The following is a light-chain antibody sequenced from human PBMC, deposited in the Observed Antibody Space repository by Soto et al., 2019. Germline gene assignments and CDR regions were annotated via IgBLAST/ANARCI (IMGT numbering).Light chain of an antibody. CDR2: GAS. V-gene: IGKV3-20*01. CDR3: QQYGSSPRT. J-gene: IGKJ1*01. CDR1: QSVSNNY. Sequence: EIVLTQSPGTLSLSPGERATLSCRASQSVSNNYLAWYQQKPGQAPRLLIYGASSRATGIPDRFSGSESGTEFTLTISRLEPEDFAVFYCQQYGSSPRTFGQGSRVEIK.